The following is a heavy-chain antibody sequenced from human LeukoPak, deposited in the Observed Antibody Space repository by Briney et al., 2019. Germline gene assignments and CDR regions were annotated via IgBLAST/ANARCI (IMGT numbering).Heavy chain of an antibody. Sequence: SETLSLTCTVSGGSISSYYWSWIRQPPGKGLEWIGYIYYSGSTNYNPSLKSRVTISVDTSKNQFSLKLSSVTAADTAVYYCARAALYYDFWSGYWFDPRGQGTLVTVSS. V-gene: IGHV4-59*01. D-gene: IGHD3-3*01. J-gene: IGHJ5*02. CDR3: ARAALYYDFWSGYWFDP. CDR1: GGSISSYY. CDR2: IYYSGST.